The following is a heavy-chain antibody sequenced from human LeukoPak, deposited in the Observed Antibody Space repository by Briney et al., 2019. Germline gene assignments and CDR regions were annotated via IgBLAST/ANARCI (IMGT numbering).Heavy chain of an antibody. Sequence: KPSETLSLTCAVYGGSFSGYYWSWIRQPPGKGLEWIGEINHSGSTNYNPSLKSRVTISVDTSKNQFSLKLSSVTAADTAVYYCARGIQGDIVVVPAAIGPNWFDPWGQGTLVTVSS. D-gene: IGHD2-2*01. J-gene: IGHJ5*02. CDR1: GGSFSGYY. CDR2: INHSGST. CDR3: ARGIQGDIVVVPAAIGPNWFDP. V-gene: IGHV4-34*01.